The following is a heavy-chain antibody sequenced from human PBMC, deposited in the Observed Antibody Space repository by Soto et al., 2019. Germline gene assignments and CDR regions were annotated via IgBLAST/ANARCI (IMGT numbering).Heavy chain of an antibody. CDR2: INPSGGST. Sequence: ASVKVSCKASGYTFTSYYMHWVRQAPGQGLEWMGIINPSGGSTSYAQKFQGRVTMTRDTSTSTVYMELSSLRSEDTAVYYCAQASRAMAHHMDVWGQGTTVTVSS. CDR3: AQASRAMAHHMDV. V-gene: IGHV1-46*01. J-gene: IGHJ6*02. CDR1: GYTFTSYY. D-gene: IGHD5-18*01.